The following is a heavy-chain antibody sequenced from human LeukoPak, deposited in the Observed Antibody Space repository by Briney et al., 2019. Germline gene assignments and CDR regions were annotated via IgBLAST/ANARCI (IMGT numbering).Heavy chain of an antibody. V-gene: IGHV4-34*01. CDR3: ARGPMTVGASPFDY. J-gene: IGHJ4*02. Sequence: GSLRLSCAASGFTFSSYAMSWVRQAPGKGLEWIGEINHSGSTNYNPSLKSRVTISVDTSKNQFSLKLTSVTAADTAVYYCARGPMTVGASPFDYWGQGTLVTVSS. CDR1: GFTFSSYA. CDR2: INHSGST. D-gene: IGHD1-26*01.